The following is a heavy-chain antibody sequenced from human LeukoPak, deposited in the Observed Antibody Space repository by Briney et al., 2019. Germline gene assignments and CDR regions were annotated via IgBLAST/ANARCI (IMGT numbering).Heavy chain of an antibody. V-gene: IGHV4-59*08. CDR2: VFHTGDT. D-gene: IGHD2-15*01. CDR1: GDSINSFY. Sequence: SETLSLTCAVSGDSINSFYWSWLRQPPGKGLEWIGYVFHTGDTNSNPSLKSRVTVSLDTSTSQVSLRLTSVTAADTAVYYCARHPFATPFDHWGRGTLVTVSS. CDR3: ARHPFATPFDH. J-gene: IGHJ4*02.